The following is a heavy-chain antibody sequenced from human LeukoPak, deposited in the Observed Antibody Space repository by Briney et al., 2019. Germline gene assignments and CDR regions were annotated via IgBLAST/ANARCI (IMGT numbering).Heavy chain of an antibody. CDR2: ISSNGGST. D-gene: IGHD4-17*01. V-gene: IGHV3-64*01. CDR1: GFTFSSYA. CDR3: ARDGGTVTPYFDY. J-gene: IGHJ4*02. Sequence: GGSLRLSCAASGFTFSSYAMHWVRQAPGKGLEYVSAISSNGGSTYYANSVKGRFTISRDNSKNTLYLQMGSLRAEDTAVYYCARDGGTVTPYFDYWGQGTLVTVSS.